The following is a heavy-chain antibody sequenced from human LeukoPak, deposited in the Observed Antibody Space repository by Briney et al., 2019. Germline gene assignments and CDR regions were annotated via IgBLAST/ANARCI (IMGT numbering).Heavy chain of an antibody. V-gene: IGHV3-33*01. CDR1: GFNFNNYD. CDR2: IKFHGHET. J-gene: IGHJ4*02. CDR3: TRKTDSGGSGDY. D-gene: IGHD3-22*01. Sequence: QPGGSLTLSCVASGFNFNNYDLHWVRQAPGKGLEWVAFIKFHGHETFYADSVEGRFTFSRDNSRNTVYLQMNDLRPDDTAVYYCTRKTDSGGSGDYWGQGALVTVSS.